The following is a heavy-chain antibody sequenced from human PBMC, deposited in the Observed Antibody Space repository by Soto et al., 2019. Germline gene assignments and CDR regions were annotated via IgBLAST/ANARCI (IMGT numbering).Heavy chain of an antibody. V-gene: IGHV1-18*01. D-gene: IGHD3-22*01. Sequence: ASVKVSCKASGYTFTSYGISWVRQAPGQGFEWMGWISAYNGNTNYAQKFQGRVTITADESTSTAYMELSSLRSEDTAVYYCARDRGPSSGYYPYWFDPWGQGTLVTVSS. CDR3: ARDRGPSSGYYPYWFDP. CDR2: ISAYNGNT. CDR1: GYTFTSYG. J-gene: IGHJ5*02.